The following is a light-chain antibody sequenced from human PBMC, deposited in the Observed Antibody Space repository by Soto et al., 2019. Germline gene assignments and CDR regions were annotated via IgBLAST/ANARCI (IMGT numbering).Light chain of an antibody. CDR2: DAS. Sequence: DXQMTQSPSSLSASVGDRVTILCRASQSISSYLNWYQQKPGKAPKLLIYDASSLESGVPSRFSGSGSGTEFTLTISSLQPDDFATYYCQQYNSYSFGQGTKVDIK. V-gene: IGKV1-5*02. CDR1: QSISSY. CDR3: QQYNSYS. J-gene: IGKJ1*01.